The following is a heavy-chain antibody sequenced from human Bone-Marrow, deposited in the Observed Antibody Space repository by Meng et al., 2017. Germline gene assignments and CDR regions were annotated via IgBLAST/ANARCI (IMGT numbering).Heavy chain of an antibody. V-gene: IGHV3-23*01. CDR1: GFTFSSYA. CDR3: AKASCSGGSCYSRSAFDI. D-gene: IGHD2-15*01. CDR2: ISGSGGST. J-gene: IGHJ3*02. Sequence: GESLKIFCAASGFTFSSYAMSWVRQAPGEGLEWVSAISGSGGSTYYADSVKGRFTISRDKSKNTLYLQMNRLRAEDTDVYYGAKASCSGGSCYSRSAFDIWGQGTMVTVSS.